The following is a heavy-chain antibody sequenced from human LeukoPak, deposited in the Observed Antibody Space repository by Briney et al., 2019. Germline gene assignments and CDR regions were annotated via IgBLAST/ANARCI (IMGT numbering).Heavy chain of an antibody. CDR1: GGTFSSDGYY. J-gene: IGHJ3*02. V-gene: IGHV4-31*03. D-gene: IGHD3-10*01. CDR3: ASRSGSDALDS. CDR2: IYYSGST. Sequence: SETLTLTCTVSGGTFSSDGYYWSWLRQHPGQDLEWFGNIYYSGSTYSNPSLNSRVTISVDTSKNQFSLKLSSVSAADTAGYYCASRSGSDALDSWGQETMVTV.